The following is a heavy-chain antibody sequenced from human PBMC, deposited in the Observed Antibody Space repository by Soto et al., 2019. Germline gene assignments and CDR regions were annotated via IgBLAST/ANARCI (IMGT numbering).Heavy chain of an antibody. CDR1: GGSINSGDYY. D-gene: IGHD3-22*01. Sequence: ASETLSLTCAVSGGSINSGDYYWSWIRQPPGKGLEFIGYIYYSGSTYYNSSLKSRVTISVDTSKNQFSLKLTSVTAADTAVYYCARVPFYDSSGRSYYFDYWGQGTLVTVSS. V-gene: IGHV4-30-4*01. CDR2: IYYSGST. J-gene: IGHJ4*02. CDR3: ARVPFYDSSGRSYYFDY.